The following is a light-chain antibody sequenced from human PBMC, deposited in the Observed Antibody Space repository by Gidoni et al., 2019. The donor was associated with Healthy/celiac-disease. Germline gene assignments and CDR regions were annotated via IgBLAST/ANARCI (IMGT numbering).Light chain of an antibody. CDR1: SSNLGSNT. CDR2: SNN. CDR3: AAWDDSLNGVV. Sequence: QSVLTQPPSASGTPGQRVTLSCSGSSSNLGSNTLNWYQQLPGTAPKLLTYSNNQRPSGVPDRFSGSKSGTSASLAISGLQSEDEADYYCAAWDDSLNGVVFGGGTKLTVL. J-gene: IGLJ2*01. V-gene: IGLV1-44*01.